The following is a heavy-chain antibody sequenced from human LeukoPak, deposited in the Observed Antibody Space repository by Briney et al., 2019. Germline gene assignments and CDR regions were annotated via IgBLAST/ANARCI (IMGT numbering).Heavy chain of an antibody. Sequence: GGSLRLSCRGSGYSFTSYWINWVRQMPGKGLEWMGRIDSSDSYTNYSPSFQGHVTISADKSINTAYLQWSSLKASDTAMYYCARAGSSGWYGVNWFDPWGQGTLVTVSS. CDR3: ARAGSSGWYGVNWFDP. CDR2: IDSSDSYT. V-gene: IGHV5-10-1*01. J-gene: IGHJ5*02. D-gene: IGHD6-19*01. CDR1: GYSFTSYW.